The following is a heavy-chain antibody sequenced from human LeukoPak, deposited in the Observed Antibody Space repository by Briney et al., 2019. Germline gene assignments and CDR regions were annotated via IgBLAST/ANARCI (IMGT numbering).Heavy chain of an antibody. V-gene: IGHV3-30*02. CDR1: GFTFSSYD. CDR3: ARRPFGADY. D-gene: IGHD3-10*01. CDR2: IQYDGSNK. Sequence: GGSLRLSCAASGFTFSSYDMYWVRQAPGKGLEWVAFIQYDGSNKYYADSVKGRITISRDNSKNTLYLQMNSLRVEDTAVYYCARRPFGADYWGQGTLVTVSS. J-gene: IGHJ4*02.